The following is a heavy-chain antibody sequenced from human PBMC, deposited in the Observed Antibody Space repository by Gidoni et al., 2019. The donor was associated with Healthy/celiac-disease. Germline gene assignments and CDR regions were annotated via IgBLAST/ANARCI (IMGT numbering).Heavy chain of an antibody. CDR1: GGTFSSYT. V-gene: IGHV1-69*08. CDR2: IIPILGIA. J-gene: IGHJ4*02. D-gene: IGHD2-2*01. CDR3: ARDGVSYYFDY. Sequence: QVQLVQSGAEVKKPGSSVKVSCKASGGTFSSYTISWVRQAPGQGLEWMGRIIPILGIANYAQKFQGRVTITADKSTSTDYMELSSLRSEDTAVYYCARDGVSYYFDYWGQGTLVTVSS.